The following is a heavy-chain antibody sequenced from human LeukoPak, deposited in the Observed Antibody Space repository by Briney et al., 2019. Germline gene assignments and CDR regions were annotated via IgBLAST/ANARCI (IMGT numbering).Heavy chain of an antibody. V-gene: IGHV1-69*13. CDR2: IIPIFGTA. J-gene: IGHJ3*01. Sequence: SVKASCKTSGGIFKSYALSWVRQAPGQGLEWMGGIIPIFGTANYAESFKGRVAFTADESTSTVYMELSSLRSEDTAVYYCARGKVVPDALWNHAFDVWGQGAMVTVSS. CDR1: GGIFKSYA. D-gene: IGHD2-2*01. CDR3: ARGKVVPDALWNHAFDV.